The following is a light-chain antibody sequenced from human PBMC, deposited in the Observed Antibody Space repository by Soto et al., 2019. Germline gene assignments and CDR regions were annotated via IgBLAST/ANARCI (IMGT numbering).Light chain of an antibody. CDR2: EVS. Sequence: QSVLTQPASVSGSPGQSITISCTGTSSDVGGYNYVSWYQQHPGKAPKLMIYEVSNRPSGVSNRFSGSKSGNTASLTISGLQAEDGADYYCSSYTSSSTPYVFGTGTKVIAL. CDR3: SSYTSSSTPYV. CDR1: SSDVGGYNY. V-gene: IGLV2-14*01. J-gene: IGLJ1*01.